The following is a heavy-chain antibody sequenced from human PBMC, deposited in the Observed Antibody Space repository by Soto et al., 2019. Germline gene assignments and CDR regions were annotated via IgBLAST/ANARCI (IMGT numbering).Heavy chain of an antibody. Sequence: GGSLRLSCAASGFTFSDHWIQWVRQVPGKGPVWVSNTNTDGSHTTYADSVKGRFTVSRDNTKNTLSLHMTSLRAEDTAVYYCLHTRETWGQGTLVTVSS. CDR3: LHTRET. CDR2: TNTDGSHT. V-gene: IGHV3-74*01. J-gene: IGHJ5*02. D-gene: IGHD1-1*01. CDR1: GFTFSDHW.